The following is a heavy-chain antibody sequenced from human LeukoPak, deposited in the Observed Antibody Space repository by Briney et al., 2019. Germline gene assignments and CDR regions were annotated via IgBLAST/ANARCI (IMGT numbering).Heavy chain of an antibody. Sequence: GESLRISCKGSGYSFTSYWISRVRQMPGKGLEWMGRIDPSDSYTNYSPSFQGHVTISADKSISTAYLQWSSLKASDTAMYYCARHGDDTMVRGVWGYYYYGMDVWGKGTTVTVSS. D-gene: IGHD3-10*01. CDR1: GYSFTSYW. J-gene: IGHJ6*04. CDR3: ARHGDDTMVRGVWGYYYYGMDV. V-gene: IGHV5-10-1*01. CDR2: IDPSDSYT.